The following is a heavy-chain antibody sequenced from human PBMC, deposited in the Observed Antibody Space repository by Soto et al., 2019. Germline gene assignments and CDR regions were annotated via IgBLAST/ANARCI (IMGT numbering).Heavy chain of an antibody. CDR1: GFTFSSYS. CDR3: ARSYSSGWYKGGHFDY. J-gene: IGHJ4*02. V-gene: IGHV3-48*02. D-gene: IGHD6-19*01. Sequence: GGSLRLSCAASGFTFSSYSMNWVHQAPGKGLEWVSYISSSSTTIYYADSVKGRFTISRDNAKNSLYLQMNSLRDEDTAVYNCARSYSSGWYKGGHFDYWGQGTLVTVSS. CDR2: ISSSSTTI.